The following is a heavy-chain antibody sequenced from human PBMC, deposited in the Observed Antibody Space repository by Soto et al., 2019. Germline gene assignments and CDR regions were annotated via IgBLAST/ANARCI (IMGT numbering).Heavy chain of an antibody. CDR1: GFSFSSHW. Sequence: EVQLVASGGGLVQPGGSLRLSCEASGFSFSSHWMHWVRQAPGKGLVWVSRIYTDGSRADYADSVKGRFTISRDNAKNTAYLQVNGLGAEDTAVYYCARGARNYYYFDYWGQGTLVTVSS. J-gene: IGHJ4*02. V-gene: IGHV3-74*01. D-gene: IGHD1-7*01. CDR3: ARGARNYYYFDY. CDR2: IYTDGSRA.